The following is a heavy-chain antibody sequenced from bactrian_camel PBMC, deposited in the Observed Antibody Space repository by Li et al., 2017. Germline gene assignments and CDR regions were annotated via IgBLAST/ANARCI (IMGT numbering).Heavy chain of an antibody. D-gene: IGHD2*01. CDR3: AARGPYCYTKLSVRDFTY. CDR1: GFTFSNYF. V-gene: IGHV3-2*01. Sequence: HVQLVESGGGSVQAGGSLRLSCAASGFTFSNYFMIWVRQAPGKGLERVSSIDTEGGRAYYADSVKGRFTISRDNAKNTLYLQMNSLKPEDTAMYYCAARGPYCYTKLSVRDFTYWGQGTQVTVS. J-gene: IGHJ6*01. CDR2: IDTEGGRA.